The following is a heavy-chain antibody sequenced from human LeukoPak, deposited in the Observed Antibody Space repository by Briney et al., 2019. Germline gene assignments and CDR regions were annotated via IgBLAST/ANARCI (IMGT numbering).Heavy chain of an antibody. V-gene: IGHV4-34*01. J-gene: IGHJ4*02. CDR3: ARGVGYSSSRGHY. CDR1: GGSFSGYY. D-gene: IGHD6-6*01. Sequence: SETLSLTCAVYGGSFSGYYWSWIRRPPGKGLEWIGEINHSGSTNYNPSLKSRVTISVDTSKNQFSLKLSSVTAADTAVYYCARGVGYSSSRGHYWGQGTLVTVPS. CDR2: INHSGST.